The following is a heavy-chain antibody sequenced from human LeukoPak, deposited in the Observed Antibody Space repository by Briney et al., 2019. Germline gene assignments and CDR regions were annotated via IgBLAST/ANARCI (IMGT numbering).Heavy chain of an antibody. J-gene: IGHJ6*02. CDR3: AKESRYDILTIQFHYYYGMDV. CDR2: ISYDGSNK. V-gene: IGHV3-30*18. Sequence: GGSLRLSCTVAGFIFDDYGMHWVRQAPGKGLEWVAVISYDGSNKYYADSVKGRFTISRDNSKNTLYLQMNSLRAEDTAVYYCAKESRYDILTIQFHYYYGMDVWGQGTTVTVSS. D-gene: IGHD3-9*01. CDR1: GFIFDDYG.